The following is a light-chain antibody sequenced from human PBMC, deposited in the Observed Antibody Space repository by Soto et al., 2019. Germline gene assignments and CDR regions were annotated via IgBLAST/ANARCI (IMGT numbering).Light chain of an antibody. V-gene: IGLV1-40*01. Sequence: ALTPPPSVSGAPGQRVTISCTGSSSNIGAGYDVHWYQQLPGTAPKLLIYGNSNRPSGVPDRFSGSKSGTSASLAITGLQAEDEADYYCQSYDSSLSGSNVFGTGTKVTVL. CDR2: GNS. CDR3: QSYDSSLSGSNV. J-gene: IGLJ1*01. CDR1: SSNIGAGYD.